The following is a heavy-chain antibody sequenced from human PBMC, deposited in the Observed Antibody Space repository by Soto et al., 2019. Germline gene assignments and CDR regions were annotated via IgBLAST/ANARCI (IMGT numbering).Heavy chain of an antibody. Sequence: SETLSLTCTVSGGSISIGGYYWSLIRQHPGKGLEWIGYIYYSGSTYYNPSLKSRITISVATSKNQFSLKLRSETAAGTAVVYCAREGESYDSSGYYDYWGQGTLFSVSS. CDR1: GGSISIGGYY. CDR2: IYYSGST. D-gene: IGHD3-22*01. CDR3: AREGESYDSSGYYDY. J-gene: IGHJ4*02. V-gene: IGHV4-31*03.